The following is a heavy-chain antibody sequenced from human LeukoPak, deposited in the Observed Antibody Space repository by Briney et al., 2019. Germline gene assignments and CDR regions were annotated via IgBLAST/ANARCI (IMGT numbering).Heavy chain of an antibody. CDR2: IYTSGST. CDR1: GGSIISGLYY. V-gene: IGHV4-61*02. CDR3: AREDSGSYHFDY. D-gene: IGHD1-26*01. Sequence: NPSQTLSLTCTVSGGSIISGLYYWSWIRQPAGKGLEWIGRIYTSGSTNYNPSLKSRVSISADTSKNKFSLRPSSVTAADTAVYYCAREDSGSYHFDYWGQGTLVTVSS. J-gene: IGHJ4*02.